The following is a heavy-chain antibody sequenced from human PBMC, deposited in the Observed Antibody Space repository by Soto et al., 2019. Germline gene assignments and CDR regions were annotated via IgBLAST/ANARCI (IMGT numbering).Heavy chain of an antibody. V-gene: IGHV4-31*03. Sequence: QVQLQESGPGLVKPSQTLSLSCSVSGGSLISRDFYWSWLRHHPEKGLEWIGSIYYNGNTYYNPSLKSRVTMSLDTSMNEFSLRLTSVTAADTAVYYCARDKGGAALKGSGMDVWGQGTTVTVSS. CDR1: GGSLISRDFY. CDR3: ARDKGGAALKGSGMDV. D-gene: IGHD3-10*01. CDR2: IYYNGNT. J-gene: IGHJ6*02.